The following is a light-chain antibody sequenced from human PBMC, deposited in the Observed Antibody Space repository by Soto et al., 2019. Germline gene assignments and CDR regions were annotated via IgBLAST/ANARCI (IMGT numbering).Light chain of an antibody. CDR2: GNS. CDR3: QSYDSSQSGPGV. CDR1: SSNIGAGYD. J-gene: IGLJ3*02. Sequence: QLVLTQPPSVSGAPGQRVTISCTGSSSNIGAGYDVHWYQQLPGTAPKLLIYGNSNRPSGVPDRFSGSKSGTSASLAITGLQAEDEADYYCQSYDSSQSGPGVFGGWTKLTVL. V-gene: IGLV1-40*01.